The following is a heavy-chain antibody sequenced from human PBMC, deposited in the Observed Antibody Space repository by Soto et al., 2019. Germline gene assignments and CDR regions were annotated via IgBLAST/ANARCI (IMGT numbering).Heavy chain of an antibody. CDR3: ARPHYDSNTFYYFFDY. D-gene: IGHD3-22*01. Sequence: PSETLSLTCAVYGGSFSGYFWSWIRQPPGKGLEWIGEIFHGGSTNYSPSLKSRVTISVDTSKNQFSLELSSVTAADTAVYYCARPHYDSNTFYYFFDYWGQGTLVTVSS. V-gene: IGHV4-34*12. J-gene: IGHJ4*02. CDR2: IFHGGST. CDR1: GGSFSGYF.